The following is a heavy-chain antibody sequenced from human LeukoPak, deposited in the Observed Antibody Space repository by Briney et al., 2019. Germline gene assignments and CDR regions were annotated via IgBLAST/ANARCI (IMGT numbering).Heavy chain of an antibody. CDR3: ASQYSSGWYNWFDP. V-gene: IGHV3-30-3*01. CDR2: ISYDGSNK. D-gene: IGHD6-19*01. J-gene: IGHJ5*02. Sequence: GGSLRLSCAASGFSFSSYAMHWVRQAPGKGLEWVAVISYDGSNKYYADSVKGRFTISRDNTKNTLYLQMNSLRGKDTAVYYCASQYSSGWYNWFDPWGQGTLITVSS. CDR1: GFSFSSYA.